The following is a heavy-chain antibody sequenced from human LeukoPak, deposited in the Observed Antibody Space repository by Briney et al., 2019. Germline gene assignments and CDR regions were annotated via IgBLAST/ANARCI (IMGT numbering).Heavy chain of an antibody. D-gene: IGHD3-3*01. CDR3: AMCLSGYYLGFDY. Sequence: ASAKVSCKASGYTFTGYYMRWVRQAPGQGLEWMGWINPNSGGTNYAQKFQGRVTMTRDTSISTAYMELSRLRSDDTAVYYCAMCLSGYYLGFDYWGQGTLVTVSS. J-gene: IGHJ4*02. V-gene: IGHV1-2*02. CDR2: INPNSGGT. CDR1: GYTFTGYY.